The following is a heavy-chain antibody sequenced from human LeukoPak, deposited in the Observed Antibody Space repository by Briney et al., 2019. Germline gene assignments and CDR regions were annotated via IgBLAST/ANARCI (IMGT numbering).Heavy chain of an antibody. CDR2: ISGSGGST. J-gene: IGHJ4*02. CDR3: AKDGAPSYYYDSSGYYDY. V-gene: IGHV3-23*01. Sequence: GGSLRLSCAASGFTFSSYAMSWVRQAPGKGLEWVSAISGSGGSTYYADSVKGRFTISRDNSKNTLYLQMNSLRAEDTAVYYCAKDGAPSYYYDSSGYYDYWGQGTLVTVSS. CDR1: GFTFSSYA. D-gene: IGHD3-22*01.